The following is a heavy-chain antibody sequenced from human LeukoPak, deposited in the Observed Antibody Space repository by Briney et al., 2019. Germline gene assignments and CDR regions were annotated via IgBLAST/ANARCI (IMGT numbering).Heavy chain of an antibody. J-gene: IGHJ3*02. V-gene: IGHV3-7*03. Sequence: GGSLRLSCAASGFSSSSYWMMWVRQAPGKGLEWVANIKPDGSDKYYVDSVKGRFTISRDNAPNSLFLQMSSLRADDTATYYCATDPPWGSDVFDMWGRGTMVTVSS. CDR1: GFSSSSYW. D-gene: IGHD7-27*01. CDR3: ATDPPWGSDVFDM. CDR2: IKPDGSDK.